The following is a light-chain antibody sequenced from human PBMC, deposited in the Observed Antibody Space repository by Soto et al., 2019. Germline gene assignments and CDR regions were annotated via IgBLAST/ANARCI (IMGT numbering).Light chain of an antibody. V-gene: IGKV1-39*01. CDR3: QQSYPTASIT. CDR2: AAS. CDR1: QSISRN. Sequence: DIQMTQSPSSLSASVGDRVTITCRASQSISRNLNWYQHKPGKAPKLLIYAASSLQNGVPSRFSGGGCGTEFTLSISSLQPEDFGTYYCQQSYPTASITFRQGTRLEIK. J-gene: IGKJ5*01.